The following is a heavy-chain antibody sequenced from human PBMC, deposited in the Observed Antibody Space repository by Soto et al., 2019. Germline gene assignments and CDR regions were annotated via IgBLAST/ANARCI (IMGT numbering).Heavy chain of an antibody. CDR1: GGSFSGYY. V-gene: IGHV4-34*01. CDR2: INHSGST. Sequence: SETLSLTCAVYGGSFSGYYWSWIRQPPGKGLEWIGEINHSGSTNYNPSLKSRVTISVDTSKNQFSLKLSSVTAADTAVYYCARDPGLIWFGGKYNWFDPWGQGTLVTVSS. D-gene: IGHD3-10*01. J-gene: IGHJ5*02. CDR3: ARDPGLIWFGGKYNWFDP.